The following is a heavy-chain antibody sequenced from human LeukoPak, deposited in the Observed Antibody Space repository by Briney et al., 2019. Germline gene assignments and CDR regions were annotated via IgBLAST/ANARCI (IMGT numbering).Heavy chain of an antibody. V-gene: IGHV3-74*01. CDR3: ARDLGYGYMDV. Sequence: QPGGSLRLSCAASGFTFSSYWMHWVRQAPGKGVVWVSRINSDGSSTSYADSVKGRFTISRGNAKNTLYLQMNSLRAEDTAVYYCARDLGYGYMDVWGKGTTVTVSS. D-gene: IGHD5-18*01. J-gene: IGHJ6*03. CDR2: INSDGSST. CDR1: GFTFSSYW.